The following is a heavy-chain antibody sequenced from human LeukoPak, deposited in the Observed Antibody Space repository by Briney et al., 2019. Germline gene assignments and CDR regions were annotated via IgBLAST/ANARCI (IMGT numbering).Heavy chain of an antibody. J-gene: IGHJ4*02. CDR2: IYYSGST. V-gene: IGHV4-28*01. CDR1: GYSISSSNW. D-gene: IGHD5-12*01. CDR3: ARMDSGGYGTYFDY. Sequence: RTSDTPSLTCAVSGYSISSSNWWGWIRQPPGKGLEWIGYIYYSGSTYYNPSLKSRVTMSVDTSKNQFSLKLSSVTAVDTAVYYCARMDSGGYGTYFDYWGQGTLVTVSS.